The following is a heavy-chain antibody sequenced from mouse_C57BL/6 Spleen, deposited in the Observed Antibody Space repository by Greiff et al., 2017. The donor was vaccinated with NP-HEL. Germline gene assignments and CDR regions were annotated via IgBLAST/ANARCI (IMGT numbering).Heavy chain of an antibody. CDR1: GYSFTGYY. V-gene: IGHV1-42*01. Sequence: EVQLQQSGPELVKPGASVKISCKASGYSFTGYYMNWVKQSPEKSLEWIGEINPSTGGTTYNQKFKAKGTLTVDKSSSTAYMQLKSLTSEDSAVYYCARGDYDGYYAMDDWGQGTSGTVSS. CDR3: ARGDYDGYYAMDD. J-gene: IGHJ4*01. CDR2: INPSTGGT. D-gene: IGHD2-4*01.